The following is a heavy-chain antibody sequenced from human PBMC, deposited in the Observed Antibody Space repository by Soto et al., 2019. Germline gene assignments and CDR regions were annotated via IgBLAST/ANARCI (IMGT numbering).Heavy chain of an antibody. CDR3: GRGGSNSPNGMDV. CDR2: INPDGSST. CDR1: GFTFSPYW. J-gene: IGHJ6*02. Sequence: EVQLAESGGGLVQPGGSLRLSCAASGFTFSPYWMHWVRQAPGKGLVWDSRINPDGSSTNYADSVKGRFTISRDNAKNTLYLQMNSLRAEDTAVYYCGRGGSNSPNGMDVWGQGTTVTVSS. D-gene: IGHD4-4*01. V-gene: IGHV3-74*01.